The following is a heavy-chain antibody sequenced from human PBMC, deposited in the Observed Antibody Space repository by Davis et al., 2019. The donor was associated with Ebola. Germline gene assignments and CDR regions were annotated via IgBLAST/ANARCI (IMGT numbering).Heavy chain of an antibody. J-gene: IGHJ5*02. CDR1: GGSISSSNW. V-gene: IGHV4-4*02. D-gene: IGHD2-2*01. Sequence: SETLSLTCAVSGGSISSSNWWSWVRQPPGKGLEWIGEIYHGGSTNYNPSLKSRVTISVDKSKNQFSLKLSSVTAADTAVYYCAREVVVVPAAPGWFDPWGQGTLVTVSS. CDR2: IYHGGST. CDR3: AREVVVVPAAPGWFDP.